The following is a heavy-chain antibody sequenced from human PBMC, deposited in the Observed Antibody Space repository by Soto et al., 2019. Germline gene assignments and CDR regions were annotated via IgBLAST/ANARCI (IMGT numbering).Heavy chain of an antibody. D-gene: IGHD3-10*01. CDR3: AASYGSGSYPDY. CDR1: GGSVRNYY. Sequence: QVQLQESGPGVVKSSETLSLICTVSGGSVRNYYWNWIRQPPGKGLEWIGSIYHDGTTKDNPSLRSRLTMCVDTSTSQVSLMLSSVTAADTAIYFCAASYGSGSYPDYWGQGTLVTVSS. CDR2: IYHDGTT. J-gene: IGHJ4*02. V-gene: IGHV4-59*08.